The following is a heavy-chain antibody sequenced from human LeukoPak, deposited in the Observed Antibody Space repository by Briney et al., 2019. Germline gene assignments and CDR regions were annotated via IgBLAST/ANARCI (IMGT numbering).Heavy chain of an antibody. CDR3: ARAYCTGGGCYEYY. D-gene: IGHD2-15*01. J-gene: IGHJ4*02. CDR1: GYRFSTYW. Sequence: GESLKISCKGSGYRFSTYWIAWVRQMPGKGLEWMGIIYPRDSDTRYSPSFLGQVTISADKSISTAYLQWSRLKASDTAVYYCARAYCTGGGCYEYYWGQGTMVTVSS. CDR2: IYPRDSDT. V-gene: IGHV5-51*01.